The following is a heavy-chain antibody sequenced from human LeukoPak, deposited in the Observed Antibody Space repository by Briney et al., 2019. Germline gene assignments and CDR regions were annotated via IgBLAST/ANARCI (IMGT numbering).Heavy chain of an antibody. D-gene: IGHD3-22*01. CDR3: SAGEGYYDSSDYYSAWAFNV. CDR1: GFTFSSYA. CDR2: IRYDGSNK. Sequence: PGGSLRLSCAASGFTFSSYAMHWVRQAPGKGLEWVAFIRYDGSNKYYADSVKGRFTISRDNAENSLYLQMNSLRAEDTAVYYCSAGEGYYDSSDYYSAWAFNVWGQGTMVTVSS. V-gene: IGHV3-30*02. J-gene: IGHJ3*01.